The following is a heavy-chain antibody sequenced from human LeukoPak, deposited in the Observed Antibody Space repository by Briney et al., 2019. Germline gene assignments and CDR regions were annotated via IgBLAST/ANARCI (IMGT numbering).Heavy chain of an antibody. Sequence: SETLSLTCTVSGDSIRSYYWSWIRQPPGKGLEWIGNIHYSGSTKYNPSLKSRVTISVDTSKNQFSLKVSSPTAADTAVYYCARLGALHDAFDVWGQGTLVTVSS. V-gene: IGHV4-59*12. CDR2: IHYSGST. CDR1: GDSIRSYY. D-gene: IGHD3-16*01. CDR3: ARLGALHDAFDV. J-gene: IGHJ3*01.